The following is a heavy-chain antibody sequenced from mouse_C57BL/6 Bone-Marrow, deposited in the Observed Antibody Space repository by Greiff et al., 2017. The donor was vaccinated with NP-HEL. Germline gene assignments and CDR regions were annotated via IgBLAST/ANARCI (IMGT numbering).Heavy chain of an antibody. CDR2: IDPEDGET. V-gene: IGHV14-2*01. CDR3: ARPLYYGNYGGAY. Sequence: VQLQQSGAELVKPGASVKLSCTASGFNIKDYYMHWVKQRTEQGLEWIGRIDPEDGETKYDPKFQGKATITADTSSNTAYLQLSSLTTEDTAVYDCARPLYYGNYGGAYWGQGTLVTVSA. D-gene: IGHD2-1*01. J-gene: IGHJ3*01. CDR1: GFNIKDYY.